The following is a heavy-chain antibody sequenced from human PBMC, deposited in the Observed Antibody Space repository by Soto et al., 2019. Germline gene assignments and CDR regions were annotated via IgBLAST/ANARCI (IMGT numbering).Heavy chain of an antibody. D-gene: IGHD1-26*01. CDR3: ARDMARSTSAFDP. CDR1: GFSFSSYS. CDR2: ISSSSSYI. J-gene: IGHJ5*02. V-gene: IGHV3-21*01. Sequence: EVQLVESGGGLVKPGGSLRLSCAASGFSFSSYSMDWVRQAPGKGLVWVSSISSSSSYIYYADSVKGRFTISRDNATMSQYLQQNSLIAEDTAVYYCARDMARSTSAFDPWGQGTLVTVSS.